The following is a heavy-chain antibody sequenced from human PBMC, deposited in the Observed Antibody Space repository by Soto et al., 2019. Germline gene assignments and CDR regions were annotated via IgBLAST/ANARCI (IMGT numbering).Heavy chain of an antibody. CDR3: VSYDRQSRRYALDH. CDR1: GGSISSYY. Sequence: PSETLSLTCTASGGSISSYYWSWIRQPPGKGLEWIGYVYHNGSTKYNPSLESRVTISIDTSKNQFSLKLSSVIAADTAVYYCVSYDRQSRRYALDHWGQGTLVTVSS. J-gene: IGHJ4*02. V-gene: IGHV4-59*01. D-gene: IGHD3-16*01. CDR2: VYHNGST.